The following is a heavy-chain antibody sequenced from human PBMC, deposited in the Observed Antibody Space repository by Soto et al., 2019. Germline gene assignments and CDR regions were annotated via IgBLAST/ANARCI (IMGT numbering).Heavy chain of an antibody. CDR3: ARERVQDWNLDY. Sequence: EVQLVESGGGLVRPGGSLRLSCAASGFTFSSYWMHWVRQVPGKGLVWVSRINSDESSTTYADSVKGRFTISRDNAKNTLYLQRNSLRGEDTAVYYCARERVQDWNLDYWGQGTLVTVSS. D-gene: IGHD1-1*01. J-gene: IGHJ4*02. CDR2: INSDESST. CDR1: GFTFSSYW. V-gene: IGHV3-74*03.